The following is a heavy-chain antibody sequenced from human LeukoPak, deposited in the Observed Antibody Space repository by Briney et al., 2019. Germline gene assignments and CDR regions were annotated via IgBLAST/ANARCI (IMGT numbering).Heavy chain of an antibody. J-gene: IGHJ4*02. D-gene: IGHD4-17*01. CDR3: TADYETSQSGLFTRNERWIDY. CDR2: ISTGTGYI. CDR1: GFTFSSYS. V-gene: IGHV3-21*03. Sequence: GGSLRLSCAASGFTFSSYSMSWVRQAPGKGLEWVSSISTGTGYIHYADSVRGRFTISRDNAKNSLYLEMNSLRAEDTAVYYCTADYETSQSGLFTRNERWIDYWGQGTLVTVSS.